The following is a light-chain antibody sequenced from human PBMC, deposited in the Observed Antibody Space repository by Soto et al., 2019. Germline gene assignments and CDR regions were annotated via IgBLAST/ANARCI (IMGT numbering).Light chain of an antibody. CDR2: EVS. CDR1: SSDVGGYNY. Sequence: QYALTQPASVSGSPGQSITISCTGTSSDVGGYNYVSWYQQHPGKAPKLMIYEVSNRPSGVSNRFSGSKSGNTASLTISGLQAEDEADYYCSSYTSSSTLVFGVGTKLTVL. V-gene: IGLV2-14*01. CDR3: SSYTSSSTLV. J-gene: IGLJ2*01.